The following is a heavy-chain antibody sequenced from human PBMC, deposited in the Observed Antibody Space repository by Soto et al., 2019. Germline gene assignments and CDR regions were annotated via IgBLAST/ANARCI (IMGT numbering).Heavy chain of an antibody. D-gene: IGHD3-16*02. CDR1: GFSLTTSGVG. CDR2: IYWDDDK. V-gene: IGHV2-5*02. CDR3: GHPYNAVMTDRYEGYFDY. Sequence: QITLKESGPTLVKHTQTLTLKCTFSGFSLTTSGVGVGWIRQPPGKALEWLALIYWDDDKRYSPSLKSRLTIATDTSKYQLVLAIINMDPVDPATYYCGHPYNAVMTDRYEGYFDYWGQGTLVTVSS. J-gene: IGHJ4*02.